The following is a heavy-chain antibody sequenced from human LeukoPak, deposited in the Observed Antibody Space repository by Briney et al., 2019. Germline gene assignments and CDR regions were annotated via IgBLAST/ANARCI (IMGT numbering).Heavy chain of an antibody. V-gene: IGHV1-46*01. D-gene: IGHD1-26*01. CDR3: ARDNSVGDVAWWFDP. CDR1: GYTFTGYY. J-gene: IGHJ5*02. CDR2: INPSGSST. Sequence: GASVKVSCKASGYTFTGYYIHWVRQAPGHGLEWLGLINPSGSSTLYAQKFQGRVTMTRDMSTTTDYMELSSLRSEDTAVYYCARDNSVGDVAWWFDPWGQGTLVTVSS.